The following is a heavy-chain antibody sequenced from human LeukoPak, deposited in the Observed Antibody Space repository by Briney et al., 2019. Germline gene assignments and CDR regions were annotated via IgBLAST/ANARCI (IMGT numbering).Heavy chain of an antibody. J-gene: IGHJ3*02. V-gene: IGHV3-23*01. CDR2: ISDTGGDT. Sequence: PGGSLRLSCAASGFIFRSYDMSWARQAPGKGLEWVSAISDTGGDTYYADSVKGRFTIYRDNSKSTLYLQMNSLRAEDTAVYYCAKRMGHQWLVRAFDIWGQGTMVTVSS. D-gene: IGHD6-19*01. CDR1: GFIFRSYD. CDR3: AKRMGHQWLVRAFDI.